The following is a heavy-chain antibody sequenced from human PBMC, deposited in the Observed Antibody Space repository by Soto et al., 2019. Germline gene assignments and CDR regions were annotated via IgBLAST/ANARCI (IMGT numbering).Heavy chain of an antibody. V-gene: IGHV4-61*01. Sequence: QVQLQESGPGLVKPSETLSLTCTVSGGSVSSGSYYWSWIRQPPGKGLEWIGYIYYSGSTSYNPSLKSRVTISQDTSKNQSSLRLRSVTAADTAVYYCARLDTALDYWGQGTLVTVSS. J-gene: IGHJ4*02. D-gene: IGHD5-18*01. CDR2: IYYSGST. CDR1: GGSVSSGSYY. CDR3: ARLDTALDY.